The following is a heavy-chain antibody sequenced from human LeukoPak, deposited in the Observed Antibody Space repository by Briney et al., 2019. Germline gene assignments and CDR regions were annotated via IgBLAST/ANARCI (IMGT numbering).Heavy chain of an antibody. V-gene: IGHV3-11*05. D-gene: IGHD2-15*01. CDR3: ARDKDCSGGSCYSSFFDY. CDR1: GFTFSDYY. J-gene: IGHJ4*02. Sequence: PWGTLRLSCAASGFTFSDYYMSRIRQAPGKGLQRISYLSSSSSYPNYADSVKGRFTISRDNAKNSLYLQMNSLRAEDTAVYYCARDKDCSGGSCYSSFFDYWGQGTLVTVSS. CDR2: LSSSSSYP.